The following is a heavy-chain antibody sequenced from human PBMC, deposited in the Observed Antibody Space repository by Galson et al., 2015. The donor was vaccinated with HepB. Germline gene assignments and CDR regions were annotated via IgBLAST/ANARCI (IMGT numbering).Heavy chain of an antibody. V-gene: IGHV3-33*01. CDR1: GFTFSSYG. Sequence: SLRLSCAASGFTFSSYGMHWVRQAPGKGLEWVAVIWYDGSNQYYADSVKGRFTISRDNSMNTLYLQMNSLRAEDTAVYYCARDQIPGYCSGGSCDNKFDYWGQGSLVTVSS. CDR3: ARDQIPGYCSGGSCDNKFDY. CDR2: IWYDGSNQ. J-gene: IGHJ4*02. D-gene: IGHD2-15*01.